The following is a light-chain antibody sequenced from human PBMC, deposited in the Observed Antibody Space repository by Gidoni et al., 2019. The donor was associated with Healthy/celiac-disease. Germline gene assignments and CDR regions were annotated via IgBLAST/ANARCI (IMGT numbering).Light chain of an antibody. CDR2: EGS. V-gene: IGLV2-23*03. J-gene: IGLJ1*01. CDR3: CSYAGSSTFVV. CDR1: SSDVGSDNL. Sequence: QSALTQPPPVYASPGQSITISCTGTSSDVGSDNLVSWYQQHPGKAPKLMIYEGSNRPSGVSNRFSGSKSGSTASLTISGLQAEDEADYYCCSYAGSSTFVVFGTGTKVTVL.